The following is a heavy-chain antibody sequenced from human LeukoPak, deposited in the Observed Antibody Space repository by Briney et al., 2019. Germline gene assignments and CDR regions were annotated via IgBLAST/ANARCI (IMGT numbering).Heavy chain of an antibody. V-gene: IGHV4-59*01. CDR2: IYYSGST. J-gene: IGHJ4*02. CDR3: ARLLGSGYYPFDH. Sequence: SETLSLTCNVSGGSLSGYYWSWTRQSPGKGLEWIGYIYYSGSTDYNLSLKSRVIISIDTSKNQFSLKLSSVTAADTAVYYCARLLGSGYYPFDHWGQGILVTVSS. CDR1: GGSLSGYY. D-gene: IGHD3-3*01.